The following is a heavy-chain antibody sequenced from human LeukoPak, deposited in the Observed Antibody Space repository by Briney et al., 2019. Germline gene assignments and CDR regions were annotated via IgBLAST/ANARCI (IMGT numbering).Heavy chain of an antibody. CDR3: APAGPSTRRPYYFDY. V-gene: IGHV3-23*01. J-gene: IGHJ4*02. CDR1: GFTFSSYS. Sequence: GGSLRLSCAASGFTFSSYSTDWVRQAPGKGLEWVSATSGSGGSTYYADSVKGRFTISRDNSKNTLYLQMNSLRAEETAVYYCAPAGPSTRRPYYFDYWGQGTLVTVSS. D-gene: IGHD1-26*01. CDR2: TSGSGGST.